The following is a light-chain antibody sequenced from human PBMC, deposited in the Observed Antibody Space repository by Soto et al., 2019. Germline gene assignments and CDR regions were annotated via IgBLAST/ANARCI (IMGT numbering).Light chain of an antibody. J-gene: IGLJ3*02. V-gene: IGLV2-14*03. CDR2: GVT. CDR1: SGDVGFYDF. Sequence: QSALTQPASMSGSPGQSITISCTGTSGDVGFYDFVSWYQQHPGKVPRLIIYGVTKRPSGVSHRFSGSKSGNTASLTISGLQVEDEAPYSRASYTGSSTYLFGGGTKLTVL. CDR3: ASYTGSSTYL.